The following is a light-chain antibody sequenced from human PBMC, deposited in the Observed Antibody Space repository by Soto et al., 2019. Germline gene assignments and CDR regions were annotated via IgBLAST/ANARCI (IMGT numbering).Light chain of an antibody. CDR1: QTIDTF. Sequence: IPLTQSPSSLSAAVGARVTLPCRASQTIDTFVNWYQQKPGTVPKLLIHSASTLQSGVPSRFSGSGSGTDFTLTISSVQPEDVASYYCQKYDSAPTFGPGTKVDIK. CDR2: SAS. J-gene: IGKJ1*01. V-gene: IGKV1-27*01. CDR3: QKYDSAPT.